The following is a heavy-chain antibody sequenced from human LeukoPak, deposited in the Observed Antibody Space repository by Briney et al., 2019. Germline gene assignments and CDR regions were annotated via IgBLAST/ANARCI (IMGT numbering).Heavy chain of an antibody. CDR1: GFTFDNYA. CDR2: TSNTGGST. V-gene: IGHV3-23*01. CDR3: ARDDQLLYYFDY. D-gene: IGHD2-2*01. J-gene: IGHJ4*02. Sequence: GGSLRLSCAASGFTFDNYAMTWVRQAPGRGLEWVSTTSNTGGSTYYADSVKGRFTISRDNSKNTLYLQMNSLRAEDTAVYFCARDDQLLYYFDYWGQGTLVTVSS.